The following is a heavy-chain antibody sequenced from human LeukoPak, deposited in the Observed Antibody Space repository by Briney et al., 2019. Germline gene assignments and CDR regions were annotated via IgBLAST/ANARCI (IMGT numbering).Heavy chain of an antibody. V-gene: IGHV4-34*01. CDR3: ARGKWYSGRGGPWFDP. Sequence: SETLSLTCAVYGGSFSGYYWSWIRQPPGKGLEWIGEINHSGSTNYNPSLKSRVTISVDTSKNQFSLKLSSVTAADTAVYYCARGKWYSGRGGPWFDPWGQGTLVTVSS. CDR1: GGSFSGYY. J-gene: IGHJ5*02. D-gene: IGHD1-26*01. CDR2: INHSGST.